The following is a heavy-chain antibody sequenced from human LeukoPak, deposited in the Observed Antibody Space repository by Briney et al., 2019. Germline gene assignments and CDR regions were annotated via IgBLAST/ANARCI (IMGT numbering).Heavy chain of an antibody. V-gene: IGHV3-20*01. CDR1: GFTFDDYG. D-gene: IGHD6-13*01. CDR2: INWNGGST. CDR3: ARYYPGYSSSLAFFDY. Sequence: GGSLRLSCAASGFTFDDYGMSWVRQAPGKGLEWVSGINWNGGSTGYADSVKGRLTISRDNAKNSLYLQMSSLRAEDTALYHCARYYPGYSSSLAFFDYWGRGTLVSVSS. J-gene: IGHJ4*02.